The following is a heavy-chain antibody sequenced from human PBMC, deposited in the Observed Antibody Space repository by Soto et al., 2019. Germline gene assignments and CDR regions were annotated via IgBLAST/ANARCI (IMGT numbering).Heavy chain of an antibody. Sequence: QVQLVESGGGVVQPGRSLRLSCRASGFSVSTHVIHWVRQAPGKGLEWVAVLWYDGSREYYAESVKGRFTISRDNSKNTMYLQMNSLRAEDTAVYYCARVPRYDTWYFDYWGQGTLATVSS. CDR3: ARVPRYDTWYFDY. V-gene: IGHV3-33*01. CDR2: LWYDGSRE. D-gene: IGHD3-22*01. J-gene: IGHJ4*02. CDR1: GFSVSTHV.